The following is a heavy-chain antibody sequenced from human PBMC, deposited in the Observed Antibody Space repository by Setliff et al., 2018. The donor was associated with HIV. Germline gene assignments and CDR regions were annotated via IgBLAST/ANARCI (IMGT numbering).Heavy chain of an antibody. Sequence: PSETLSLTCAVYGGSFSGYSWSWIRQPPGKGLEWIGEITDSGSTNYTPSLKSRVIISVDTSKNQFSLKLSSVTAADTAVYYCARDTNLLDYNFWSGYSRGWFDPWGQGTLVTVSS. CDR1: GGSFSGYS. CDR2: ITDSGST. V-gene: IGHV4-34*01. J-gene: IGHJ5*02. D-gene: IGHD3-3*01. CDR3: ARDTNLLDYNFWSGYSRGWFDP.